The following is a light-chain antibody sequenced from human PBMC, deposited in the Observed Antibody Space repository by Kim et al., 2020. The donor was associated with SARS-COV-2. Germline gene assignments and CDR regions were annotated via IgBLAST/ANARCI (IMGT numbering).Light chain of an antibody. CDR3: QSRDSGGNVV. V-gene: IGLV3-19*01. J-gene: IGLJ2*01. Sequence: SSELTQDPAVSVALGQTVRITCQGDSLRSYYATWYQQKPRQAPVVVIYGRNNRPSGIPDRFSGSASGNTASLTISGAQGEDEADFYCQSRDSGGNVVFGGGTQLTVL. CDR1: SLRSYY. CDR2: GRN.